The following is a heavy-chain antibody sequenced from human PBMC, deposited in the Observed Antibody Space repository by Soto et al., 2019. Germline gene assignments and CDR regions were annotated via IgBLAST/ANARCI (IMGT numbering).Heavy chain of an antibody. CDR2: IYDSGSA. Sequence: WTWLRQPPGKGLEWIGYIYDSGSAFYNPSLKSRVTMSVDTSKNQFSLNLRSVTAADTAVFYCARGILRPNHYMDVWGKGTAVAVSS. CDR3: ARGILRPNHYMDV. V-gene: IGHV4-31*02. J-gene: IGHJ6*03. D-gene: IGHD1-26*01.